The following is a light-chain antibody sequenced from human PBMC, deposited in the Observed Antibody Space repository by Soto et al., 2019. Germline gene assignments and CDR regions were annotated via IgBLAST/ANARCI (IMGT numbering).Light chain of an antibody. CDR2: EVS. CDR3: SSYTSGTTLYV. V-gene: IGLV2-14*01. CDR1: SSDVGGYNY. Sequence: QSALTQPASVSGSPGQSITISCTGTSSDVGGYNYVSWYQQHPGKASKLMIYEVSNRPSGVSNRFAGSKSGNTASLTISGFQAEDEADYYCSSYTSGTTLYVFGTGTKLTVL. J-gene: IGLJ1*01.